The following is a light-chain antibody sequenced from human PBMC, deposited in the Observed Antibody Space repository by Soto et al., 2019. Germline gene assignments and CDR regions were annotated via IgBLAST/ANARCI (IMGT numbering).Light chain of an antibody. J-gene: IGKJ5*01. CDR2: DAS. V-gene: IGKV3-15*01. Sequence: EIVMTQSPATLSVSPGERATLSCRASQSVSSNLAWYQQKPCQAPRLIIYDASTRATVIPARFSGSGCGTEFTLTISSLQSEDFAVYYCQQYTDWPTITFGQGTRLEIK. CDR1: QSVSSN. CDR3: QQYTDWPTIT.